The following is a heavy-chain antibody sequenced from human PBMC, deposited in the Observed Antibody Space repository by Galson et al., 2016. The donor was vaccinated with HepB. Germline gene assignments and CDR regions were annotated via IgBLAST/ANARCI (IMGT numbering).Heavy chain of an antibody. CDR2: IWYSGKNK. J-gene: IGHJ6*02. CDR3: ARESPRSSGWDNLYYHGMDV. V-gene: IGHV3-33*01. D-gene: IGHD6-25*01. CDR1: GFTFSNYE. Sequence: SLRLSCAASGFTFSNYEVNWVRQAPGKGLEWVALIWYSGKNKYYSDSVRGRFTISRDNSMKKVYLEMNSLRTEDTGLYYCARESPRSSGWDNLYYHGMDVWGRGTTVIVSS.